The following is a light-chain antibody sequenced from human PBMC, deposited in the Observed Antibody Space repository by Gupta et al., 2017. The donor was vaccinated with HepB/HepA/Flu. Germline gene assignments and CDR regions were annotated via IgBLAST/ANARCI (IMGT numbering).Light chain of an antibody. CDR3: SSYTRSDTLV. V-gene: IGLV2-14*01. J-gene: IGLJ2*01. CDR2: DVS. CDR1: SSDVGTYNF. Sequence: QSALTQPASVSGSPGQSITISCAGTSSDVGTYNFVSWYQQHPGKAPKLMIYDVSNRPSGVSNRFSGSKSGNTASLTISGLQAEDEADYYCSSYTRSDTLVFGGGTKLTVI.